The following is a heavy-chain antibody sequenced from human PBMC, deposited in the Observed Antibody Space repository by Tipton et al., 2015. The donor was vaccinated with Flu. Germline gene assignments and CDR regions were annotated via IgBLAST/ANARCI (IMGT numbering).Heavy chain of an antibody. D-gene: IGHD6-13*01. V-gene: IGHV4-38-2*02. Sequence: TLSPTCIVSGYSISSGYYWGWIRQPPGKGLEWIGSIYHSGSTYYNPSLKSRVTISVDTSKNQFSLKLSSVTAADTAVYYCARGIYISSSWYVGRGDPNKNDYWGQGTLVTVSS. J-gene: IGHJ4*02. CDR2: IYHSGST. CDR1: GYSISSGYY. CDR3: ARGIYISSSWYVGRGDPNKNDY.